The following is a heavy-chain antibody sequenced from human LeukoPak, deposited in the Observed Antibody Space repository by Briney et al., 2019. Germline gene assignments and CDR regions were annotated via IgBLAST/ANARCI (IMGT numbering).Heavy chain of an antibody. V-gene: IGHV5-51*01. Sequence: ESLKISCKGSGYSFTTYWNGWGRQMPGKGLEWMGIIYPGDSDTRYSPSFQGQVTISADNSISTAYLQWSSLKASDTAMYYCARHVDTDYYFAYWGQGTLVTVSS. CDR2: IYPGDSDT. CDR3: ARHVDTDYYFAY. D-gene: IGHD5-18*01. CDR1: GYSFTTYW. J-gene: IGHJ4*02.